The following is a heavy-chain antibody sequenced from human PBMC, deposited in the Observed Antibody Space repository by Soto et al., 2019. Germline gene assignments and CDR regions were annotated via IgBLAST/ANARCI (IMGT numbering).Heavy chain of an antibody. V-gene: IGHV3-30*09. CDR3: ARSLYATSSDWFDP. J-gene: IGHJ5*02. Sequence: GGSLRLSCAASGFTFSSYAMHWVRQAPGKGLEWVAVISSDGSDKFYADAVKGRFAISRDSSENTLHLQMSSLRTEDTAVYYCARSLYATSSDWFDPWGQGTLVTVSS. CDR2: ISSDGSDK. CDR1: GFTFSSYA. D-gene: IGHD2-8*01.